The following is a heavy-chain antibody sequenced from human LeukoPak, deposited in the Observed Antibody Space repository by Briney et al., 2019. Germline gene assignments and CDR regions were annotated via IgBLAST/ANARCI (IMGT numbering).Heavy chain of an antibody. V-gene: IGHV4-59*01. CDR2: IYYSGST. CDR1: GGSISSYY. CDR3: ARVSSYYDSSGYSLYYFDY. J-gene: IGHJ4*02. Sequence: SETLSLTCTVSGGSISSYYWSWIRQPPGKGLEWIGYIYYSGSTNYNPSLKSRVTTSVDTSKNQFSLKLSSVTAADTAVYYCARVSSYYDSSGYSLYYFDYWGQGTLVTVSS. D-gene: IGHD3-22*01.